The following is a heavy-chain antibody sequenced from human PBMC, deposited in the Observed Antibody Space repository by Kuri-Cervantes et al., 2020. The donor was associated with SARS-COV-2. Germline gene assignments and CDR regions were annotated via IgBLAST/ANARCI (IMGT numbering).Heavy chain of an antibody. CDR2: ISSSSSYI. V-gene: IGHV3-21*01. J-gene: IGHJ4*02. CDR1: GFTFSSYG. CDR3: ARAGRWLQSTPFDY. Sequence: GGSLRLSCAASGFTFSSYGMHWVRQAPGKGLEWVSSISSSSSYIYYADSVKGRFTISRDNAKNSLYLQMNSLRAEDTAVYYCARAGRWLQSTPFDYWGQGTLVTVSS. D-gene: IGHD5-24*01.